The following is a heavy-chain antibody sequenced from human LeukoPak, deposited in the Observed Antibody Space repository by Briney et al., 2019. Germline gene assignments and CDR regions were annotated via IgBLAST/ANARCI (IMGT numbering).Heavy chain of an antibody. Sequence: KPSETLSLTCSVSGVPISSHYWSWVRQPPGKGLEWIGYMYSSGRNNYNSSLKSRVTIALDTSQNQFSLKLRSVTAADTAVYYCARAWSDGTGYVIDFWGQGILVAVSS. CDR1: GVPISSHY. CDR3: ARAWSDGTGYVIDF. D-gene: IGHD3-22*01. V-gene: IGHV4-59*11. J-gene: IGHJ4*02. CDR2: MYSSGRN.